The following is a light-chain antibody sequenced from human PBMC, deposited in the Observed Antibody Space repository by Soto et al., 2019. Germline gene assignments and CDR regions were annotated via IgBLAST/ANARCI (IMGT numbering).Light chain of an antibody. CDR3: LLYYGGAVV. Sequence: QTVVTQEPSLTVSPGGTVTLTCASSTGTVTSGHYPNWLQQKPGQAPRALIYSTDTRHSWTPARFSGSLLGGKAALTLSGVQPEDEADYYCLLYYGGAVVFGGGTKVPVL. J-gene: IGLJ2*01. CDR1: TGTVTSGHY. V-gene: IGLV7-43*01. CDR2: STD.